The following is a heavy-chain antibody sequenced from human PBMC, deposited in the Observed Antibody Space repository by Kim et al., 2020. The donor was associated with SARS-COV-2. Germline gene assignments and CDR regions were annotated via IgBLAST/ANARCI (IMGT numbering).Heavy chain of an antibody. D-gene: IGHD6-25*01. CDR1: GGSFSGYY. V-gene: IGHV4-34*01. CDR3: ARGQRGGYNRSFDY. CDR2: INHSGST. Sequence: SETLSLTCAVYGGSFSGYYWSWIRQPPGKGLEWIGEINHSGSTNYNPSLKSRVTISVDTSKNQFSLKLSYVTAADTAVYYCARGQRGGYNRSFDYWRQGT. J-gene: IGHJ4*02.